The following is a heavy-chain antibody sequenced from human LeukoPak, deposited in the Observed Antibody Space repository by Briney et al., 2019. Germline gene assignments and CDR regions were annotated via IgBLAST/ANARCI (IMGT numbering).Heavy chain of an antibody. CDR2: INNSGTT. CDR3: ARDRGYSYAFGY. D-gene: IGHD5-18*01. Sequence: PSETLSLTCAVYGGSFSGYYWSWIRQPPGTGLEWIAEINNSGTTNYNPSLKGRVTISIDTSKNQFSLKLSSVTAADTAVYYCARDRGYSYAFGYWGQGTLVTVSS. CDR1: GGSFSGYY. J-gene: IGHJ4*02. V-gene: IGHV4-34*01.